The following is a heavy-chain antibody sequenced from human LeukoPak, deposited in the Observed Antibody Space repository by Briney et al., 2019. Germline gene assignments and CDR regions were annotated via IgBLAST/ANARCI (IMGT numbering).Heavy chain of an antibody. CDR3: ARVPAAMVKYYYYYYMDV. V-gene: IGHV4-39*07. CDR1: GFTFSSYW. Sequence: GSLRLSCAASGFTFSSYWMSWIRQPPGKGLEWIGSIYYSGSTYYNPSLKSRVTISVDTSKNQFSLKLSSVTAADTAVYYCARVPAAMVKYYYYYYMDVWGKGTTVTVSS. D-gene: IGHD5-18*01. J-gene: IGHJ6*03. CDR2: IYYSGST.